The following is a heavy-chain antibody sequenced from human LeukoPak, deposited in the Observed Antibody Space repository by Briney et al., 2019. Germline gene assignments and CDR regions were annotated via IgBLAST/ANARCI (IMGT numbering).Heavy chain of an antibody. CDR2: IYYSGST. D-gene: IGHD6-13*01. CDR3: ARSYSSSWYVPIGFDP. Sequence: TPSETLSLTCTVSGGSISSYYWSWIRQPPGKGLEWIGYIYYSGSTNYNPSLKSRVTISVDTSKNQFSLKLSSVTAADTAVYYCARSYSSSWYVPIGFDPWGQGTLVTVSS. CDR1: GGSISSYY. J-gene: IGHJ5*02. V-gene: IGHV4-59*01.